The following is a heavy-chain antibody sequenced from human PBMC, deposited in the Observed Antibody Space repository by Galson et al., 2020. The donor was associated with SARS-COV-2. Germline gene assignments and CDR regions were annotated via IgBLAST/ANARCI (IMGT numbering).Heavy chain of an antibody. CDR1: GFTFSSYG. J-gene: IGHJ3*02. CDR3: AKKYYYDSSGNDAFDS. D-gene: IGHD3-22*01. Sequence: GGSLRLSCAASGFTFSSYGMHWVRQAPGKGLEWVAFIRSDGSNKYYADSVKGRFTISRDKSKNTLYLQMNSLRAEDTAVYYCAKKYYYDSSGNDAFDSWGQGTMVTVSS. V-gene: IGHV3-30*02. CDR2: IRSDGSNK.